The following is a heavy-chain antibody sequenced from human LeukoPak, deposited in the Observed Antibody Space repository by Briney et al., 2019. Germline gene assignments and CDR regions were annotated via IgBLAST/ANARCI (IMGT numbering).Heavy chain of an antibody. J-gene: IGHJ4*02. CDR1: GFTFSSYA. V-gene: IGHV3-23*01. CDR3: AKSRYSSSWYYFDY. CDR2: ISGSGGST. Sequence: GGSLRLSCAASGFTFSSYAMSWVRQAPGKGLEWVSAISGSGGSTYYADSVKGRFTISRDNSKNTLYLQMNSLRAEDTTVYYCAKSRYSSSWYYFDYWGQGTLVTVSS. D-gene: IGHD6-13*01.